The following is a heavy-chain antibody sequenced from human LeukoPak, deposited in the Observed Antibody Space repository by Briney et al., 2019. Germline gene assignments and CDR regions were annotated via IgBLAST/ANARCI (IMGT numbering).Heavy chain of an antibody. J-gene: IGHJ4*02. CDR3: ARVRCSGGYCWYFDY. CDR2: IYSGGST. D-gene: IGHD2-15*01. Sequence: GGSLRLSCAASGFTVSSNYMSWVRQAPGKGLEWVSVIYSGGSTYYADSVRGRFTISRDNSKNTLYLQMNSLRAEDTAVYYCARVRCSGGYCWYFDYWGQGTLVTVSS. CDR1: GFTVSSNY. V-gene: IGHV3-66*01.